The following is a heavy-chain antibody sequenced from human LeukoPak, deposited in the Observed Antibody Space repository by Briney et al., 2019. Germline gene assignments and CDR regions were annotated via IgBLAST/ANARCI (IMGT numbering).Heavy chain of an antibody. Sequence: SETLSLTCAVYGGSFSGYYWSWIRQPPGKGLEWIGEINHSGSTNYNPSLKSRVTISVDTSKNQFSLKLSSVTAADTAVYYCARVGSPYSSRWYWFAPWGQGTLVTVSS. V-gene: IGHV4-34*01. D-gene: IGHD6-13*01. CDR2: INHSGST. CDR3: ARVGSPYSSRWYWFAP. J-gene: IGHJ5*02. CDR1: GGSFSGYY.